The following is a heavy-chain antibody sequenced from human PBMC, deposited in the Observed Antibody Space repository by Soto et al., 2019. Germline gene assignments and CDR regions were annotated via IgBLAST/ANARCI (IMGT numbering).Heavy chain of an antibody. Sequence: EVQLLESGGGLVQPGGSLRLSCAASGFTFNNYAMTWVRQAPGKGLEWVSAISGGGDTTSYADSVKGRFTVSRDGSKNTLYLQMSSLRAEETALSYCAKGRGGSGSLTPRVDFWGQGTLVTVSS. CDR2: ISGGGDTT. CDR1: GFTFNNYA. D-gene: IGHD3-10*01. V-gene: IGHV3-23*01. J-gene: IGHJ4*02. CDR3: AKGRGGSGSLTPRVDF.